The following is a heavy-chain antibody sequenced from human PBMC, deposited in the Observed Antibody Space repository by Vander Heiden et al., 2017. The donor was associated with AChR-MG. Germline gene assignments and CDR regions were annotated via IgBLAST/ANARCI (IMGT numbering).Heavy chain of an antibody. CDR3: ARRLKGIAAAGTINYYYYGMDV. V-gene: IGHV1-69*01. CDR2: IIPMCGTA. CDR1: GGTFRSYA. J-gene: IGHJ6*02. D-gene: IGHD6-13*01. Sequence: QVQLVQSGAEVKKPGSSVKVSCKASGGTFRSYAIAGVGQAPGQGLEWMGGIIPMCGTANYAQKFQGRVTITADESTSTAYMELSSLRSEDTAVYYCARRLKGIAAAGTINYYYYGMDVWGQGTTVTVSS.